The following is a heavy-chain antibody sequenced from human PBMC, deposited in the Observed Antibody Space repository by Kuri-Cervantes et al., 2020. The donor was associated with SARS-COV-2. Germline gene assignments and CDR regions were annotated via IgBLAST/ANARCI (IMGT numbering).Heavy chain of an antibody. CDR2: IYHTGSIYHSGST. V-gene: IGHV4-39*01. Sequence: SETLSLTCTVSGGSIGSRNYYWGWIRQPPGMGLEWIGSIYHTGSIYHSGSTSYSPSLKSRVTMSVDTSKNQFSLKLTSVTAADTAVYYCASPGLGESGPDLAYWAQGTLVTVSS. J-gene: IGHJ4*02. CDR1: GGSIGSRNYY. D-gene: IGHD3-16*01. CDR3: ASPGLGESGPDLAY.